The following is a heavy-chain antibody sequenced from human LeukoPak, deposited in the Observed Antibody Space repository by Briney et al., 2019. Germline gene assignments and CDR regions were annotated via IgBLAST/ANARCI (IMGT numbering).Heavy chain of an antibody. CDR2: IWYDGSNK. D-gene: IGHD6-19*01. J-gene: IGHJ6*02. Sequence: GGSLRLSCAASGFTFSSYGMHWVRQAPGKGLEWVAVIWYDGSNKYYADSVKGRFTISRDNSKSTLYLQMNSLRAEDTAVYYCARDSSGWAYYYYYGMDVWGQGTTVTVSS. V-gene: IGHV3-33*01. CDR1: GFTFSSYG. CDR3: ARDSSGWAYYYYYGMDV.